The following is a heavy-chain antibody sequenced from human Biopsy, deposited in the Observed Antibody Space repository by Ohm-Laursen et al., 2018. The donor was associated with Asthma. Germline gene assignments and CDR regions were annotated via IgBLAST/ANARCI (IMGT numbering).Heavy chain of an antibody. J-gene: IGHJ6*02. Sequence: SETLSLTCTVSGGSVSTGSYYWSWIRQPPGKGLEWLGYIYYTGSDNYNPSLKSRVTISVDTSKNQFFLRLNSVTAADTAVYYCARGPNYHGSGRAPIGMDVWGQGTTVTVSS. CDR3: ARGPNYHGSGRAPIGMDV. D-gene: IGHD3-10*01. CDR2: IYYTGSD. V-gene: IGHV4-61*01. CDR1: GGSVSTGSYY.